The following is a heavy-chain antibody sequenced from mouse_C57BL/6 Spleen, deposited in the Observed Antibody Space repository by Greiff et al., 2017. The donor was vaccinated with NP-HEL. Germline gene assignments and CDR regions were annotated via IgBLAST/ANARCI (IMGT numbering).Heavy chain of an antibody. CDR1: GYTFTSYW. J-gene: IGHJ4*01. Sequence: QVQLQQPGTELVKPGASVKLSCKASGYTFTSYWMHWVKQRPGQGLEWIGNINPSNGGTNYNEKFKSKATLTVDKSSSTAYMQLSSLTSEDSAVYYCARTGYDYEEYYAMDYWGQGTSVTVSS. D-gene: IGHD2-4*01. V-gene: IGHV1-53*01. CDR3: ARTGYDYEEYYAMDY. CDR2: INPSNGGT.